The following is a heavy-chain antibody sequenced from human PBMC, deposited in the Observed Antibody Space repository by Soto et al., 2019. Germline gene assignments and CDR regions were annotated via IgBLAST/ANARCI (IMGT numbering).Heavy chain of an antibody. Sequence: PGESLKISCKGSGYSFTSYWIGWVRQMPGKGLEWMGIIYPGDSDTRYSPSFQGQVTISADKSISTAYLQWSSLKASDTAMYYCARHVEALVDTAMVFAFDIWGQGTMVTVSS. CDR3: ARHVEALVDTAMVFAFDI. J-gene: IGHJ3*02. D-gene: IGHD5-18*01. CDR1: GYSFTSYW. CDR2: IYPGDSDT. V-gene: IGHV5-51*01.